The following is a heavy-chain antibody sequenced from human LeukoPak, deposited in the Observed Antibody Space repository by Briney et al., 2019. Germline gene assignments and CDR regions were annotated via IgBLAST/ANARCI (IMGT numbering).Heavy chain of an antibody. CDR1: GFTSSSYA. V-gene: IGHV3-23*01. CDR2: ISGSGGST. Sequence: GGSLRLSCAASGFTSSSYAMSWVRQAPGKGLEWVSAISGSGGSTYYADSVKGRFTISRDNSKNTLYLQMNSLRAEDTAVYYCAKSRRVVVAASQFDYWGQGTLVTVSP. D-gene: IGHD2-15*01. J-gene: IGHJ4*02. CDR3: AKSRRVVVAASQFDY.